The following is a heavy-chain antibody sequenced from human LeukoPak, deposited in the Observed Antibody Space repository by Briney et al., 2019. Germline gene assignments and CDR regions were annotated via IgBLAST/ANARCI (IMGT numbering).Heavy chain of an antibody. J-gene: IGHJ5*02. D-gene: IGHD2-2*01. CDR2: INHSGST. V-gene: IGHV4-34*01. CDR3: ARRIVVVPAANGRYNWFDP. CDR1: GGSFGGYY. Sequence: SETLSLTCAVYGGSFGGYYWSWIRQPPGKGLEWIGEINHSGSTNYNPSLKSRVTISVDTSKNQFSLKLSSVTAADTAVYYCARRIVVVPAANGRYNWFDPWGQGTLVTVSS.